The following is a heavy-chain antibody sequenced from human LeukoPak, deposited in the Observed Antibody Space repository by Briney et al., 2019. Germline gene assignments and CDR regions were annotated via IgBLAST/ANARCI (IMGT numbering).Heavy chain of an antibody. D-gene: IGHD5-24*01. V-gene: IGHV4-59*01. CDR3: ARSFNQLRYFEN. CDR2: ISYSGST. Sequence: SETLSLTCTVSGGSITNYYWSWIRQPPGKALEWVGYISYSGSTNYNPSLKSRVTMSVDTSKNQFSLKLSSVTAADTAIYYCARSFNQLRYFENWGQGTLVTVSS. J-gene: IGHJ1*01. CDR1: GGSITNYY.